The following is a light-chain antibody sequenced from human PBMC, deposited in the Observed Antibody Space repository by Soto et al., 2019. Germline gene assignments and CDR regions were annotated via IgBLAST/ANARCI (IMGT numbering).Light chain of an antibody. CDR2: GAS. CDR1: QSVSSN. V-gene: IGKV3-15*01. Sequence: EILMTQSPATLSVSPGERATLSCRASQSVSSNLAWYQQKPGQAPRLLIYGASTWATGIPARFSGSGSGTEFTLTINSLQSEDFAVYYCQQYNNWPLTFGGGTKVEIK. J-gene: IGKJ4*01. CDR3: QQYNNWPLT.